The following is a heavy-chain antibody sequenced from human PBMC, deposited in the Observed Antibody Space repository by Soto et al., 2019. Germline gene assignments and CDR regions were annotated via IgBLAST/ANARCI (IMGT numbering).Heavy chain of an antibody. V-gene: IGHV4-34*01. Sequence: SETLSLTCAVYGGSFSGYYWSWIRQPPGTGLEWIGEIHHSGSTNYNPSLKSRVTISVDSSKNQFSLRLSSVTAADTAVFYCARGAAAGSGFDYWGQGTLVTVSS. J-gene: IGHJ4*02. CDR1: GGSFSGYY. CDR3: ARGAAAGSGFDY. D-gene: IGHD6-13*01. CDR2: IHHSGST.